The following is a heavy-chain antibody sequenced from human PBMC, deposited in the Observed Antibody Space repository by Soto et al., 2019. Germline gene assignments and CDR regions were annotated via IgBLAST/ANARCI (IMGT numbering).Heavy chain of an antibody. D-gene: IGHD5-12*01. J-gene: IGHJ4*02. Sequence: GGSLRLSCAASGFTFNSYAMSWVRQAPGKGLEWVSAISGGGGTTYYADSVKGRFTISRDNSKNTLSLQMNSLRAEDTALYYCATGYHSAYGPFDSWGQGTLVTVS. CDR3: ATGYHSAYGPFDS. CDR2: ISGGGGTT. V-gene: IGHV3-23*01. CDR1: GFTFNSYA.